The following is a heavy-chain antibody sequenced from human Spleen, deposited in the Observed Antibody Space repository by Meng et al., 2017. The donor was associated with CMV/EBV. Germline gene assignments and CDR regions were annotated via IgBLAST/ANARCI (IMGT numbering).Heavy chain of an antibody. CDR3: ARDLDNTVAGTIGY. J-gene: IGHJ4*02. CDR2: ISGYNGNT. Sequence: SGYTFNSYAISWVRQAPGQGLEWMGWISGYNGNTNYAQKLQGRVTMTTDTSTSTAYMELRSLRSDDTAVYYCARDLDNTVAGTIGYWGQGTLVTVLL. D-gene: IGHD4-23*01. V-gene: IGHV1-18*01. CDR1: GYTFNSYA.